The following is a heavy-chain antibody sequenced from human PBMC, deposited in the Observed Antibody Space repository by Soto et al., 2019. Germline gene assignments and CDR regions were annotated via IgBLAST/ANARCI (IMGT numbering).Heavy chain of an antibody. V-gene: IGHV4-31*11. CDR1: GDSISSGGYF. J-gene: IGHJ4*02. CDR3: ARGPPDDYGDPRRIHS. D-gene: IGHD4-17*01. Sequence: QVQLQETGPGLVNPSQTLCLTCAVSGDSISSGGYFWSWIRQHPGKGLEWIGYIYFSGRTYYNPSLKCRVTISLDTSKNQFSLKLTSVTAADTAVYYCARGPPDDYGDPRRIHSWGQGALVTVS. CDR2: IYFSGRT.